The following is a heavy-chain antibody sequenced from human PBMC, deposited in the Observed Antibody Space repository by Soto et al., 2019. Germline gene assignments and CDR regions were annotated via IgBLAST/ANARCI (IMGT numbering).Heavy chain of an antibody. J-gene: IGHJ6*02. CDR2: IYSDGST. D-gene: IGHD3-22*01. CDR1: GFTVSSNY. Sequence: PGGSLRLSCAASGFTVSSNYMNWVRQAPGKGLEWVSVIYSDGSTYYADSVKGRFTISRHNSKNTLYLQMNSLRAEDTAVYCCARDPYYDSSGYLASNGMDVWGQGTTVTVS. CDR3: ARDPYYDSSGYLASNGMDV. V-gene: IGHV3-53*04.